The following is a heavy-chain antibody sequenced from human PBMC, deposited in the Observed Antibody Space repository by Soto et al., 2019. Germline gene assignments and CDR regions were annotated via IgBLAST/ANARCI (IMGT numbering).Heavy chain of an antibody. J-gene: IGHJ6*02. Sequence: EVQLVESGGGLVQPGGSLRLSCAASGFTFSNYWMNWVRQAPGKGLEWVATIKQDGSEKYFVDSVKGRFTISRDNAKNALYLQMNSLRAEDTAVYYCARDLGRTAAGYYYYYAMDVWGQGTTVTVSS. CDR1: GFTFSNYW. CDR2: IKQDGSEK. CDR3: ARDLGRTAAGYYYYYAMDV. V-gene: IGHV3-7*01. D-gene: IGHD2-2*01.